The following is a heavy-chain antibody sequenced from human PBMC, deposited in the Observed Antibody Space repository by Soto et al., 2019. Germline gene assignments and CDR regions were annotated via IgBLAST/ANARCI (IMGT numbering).Heavy chain of an antibody. V-gene: IGHV4-59*01. Sequence: SETLSLTCTVSGGSIISYYWSWILQPPWKGLEWIGYIYYSGSTNYNPSLKSRVTISVDTSKNQFSLKLSSVTAADTAVYYCARGGRSSCWYFYYGMDVWGQGTTVTVSS. J-gene: IGHJ6*02. CDR3: ARGGRSSCWYFYYGMDV. CDR2: IYYSGST. D-gene: IGHD6-19*01. CDR1: GGSIISYY.